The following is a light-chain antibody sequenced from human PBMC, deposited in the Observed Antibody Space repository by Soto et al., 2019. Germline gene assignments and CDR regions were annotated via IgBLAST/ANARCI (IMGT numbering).Light chain of an antibody. CDR3: QQRSNWPRT. CDR2: DGS. V-gene: IGKV3-11*01. J-gene: IGKJ1*01. Sequence: EVVLTQSPATLSLSPGDRATLSCRASQSVGSYLAWYQQKPGQAPRLLIYDGSIRATGIPARFSGSGSGTDVTLTISSLEPEDFAVYHCQQRSNWPRTFGQGNKVEIK. CDR1: QSVGSY.